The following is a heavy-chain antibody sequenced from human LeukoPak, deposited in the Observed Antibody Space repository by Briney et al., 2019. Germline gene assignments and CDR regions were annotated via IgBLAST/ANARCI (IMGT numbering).Heavy chain of an antibody. D-gene: IGHD3-10*01. J-gene: IGHJ4*02. V-gene: IGHV4-4*02. CDR2: IYHSGSA. Sequence: SETLSLTCAVSGGSISSSNWWSWVRQPPGKGLEWIGEIYHSGSANYNPSLKSRVTISVDKSKNQFSLKLSSVTAADTAVYYCASKADYYGSSFDYWGQGTLVTVSS. CDR3: ASKADYYGSSFDY. CDR1: GGSISSSNW.